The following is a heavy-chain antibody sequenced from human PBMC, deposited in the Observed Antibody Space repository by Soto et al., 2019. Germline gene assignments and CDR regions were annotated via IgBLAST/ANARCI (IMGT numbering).Heavy chain of an antibody. Sequence: QVQLVESGGGVVQPGRSLRLSCAASGFTFSTYGMHWVRQAPGKGLEWVAVISYDGKNKYYAQSVKGRLTISRDNSKHQLYLRVNRRRVEDNAGSYCAKGQHFRCTSWHFYYYGMGLWGQGTTVAVSS. CDR1: GFTFSTYG. D-gene: IGHD2-2*01. CDR2: ISYDGKNK. CDR3: AKGQHFRCTSWHFYYYGMGL. J-gene: IGHJ6*02. V-gene: IGHV3-30*18.